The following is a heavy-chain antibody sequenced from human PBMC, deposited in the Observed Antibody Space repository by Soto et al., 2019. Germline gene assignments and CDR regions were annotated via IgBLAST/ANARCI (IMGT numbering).Heavy chain of an antibody. CDR2: ISANGTFR. CDR1: GFTFNNYS. CDR3: ARYPGTIMPTIFGVVSFDY. J-gene: IGHJ4*01. D-gene: IGHD3-3*01. Sequence: PGGSLRLSCAVSGFTFNNYSVNWVRQAPGKGLEWVSSISANGTFRYYADSVRGRFTVSRDNAKSSLYLQMNNLRAEDTAVYFCARYPGTIMPTIFGVVSFDYWG. V-gene: IGHV3-21*01.